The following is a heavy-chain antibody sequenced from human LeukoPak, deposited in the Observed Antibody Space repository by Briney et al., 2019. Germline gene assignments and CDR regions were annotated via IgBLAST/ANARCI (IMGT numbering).Heavy chain of an antibody. J-gene: IGHJ4*02. CDR3: VRLSGNYLDY. Sequence: GGSLRLSCAVSGITFRDYAMTWVRQAPGKGLEWVGRIRKNVDSYSTEYAASVKGRFTISRDDSKNSLYLQMNSLETEDTAVYYCVRLSGNYLDYWGQGTLVTVSS. V-gene: IGHV3-72*01. D-gene: IGHD1-26*01. CDR1: GITFRDYA. CDR2: IRKNVDSYST.